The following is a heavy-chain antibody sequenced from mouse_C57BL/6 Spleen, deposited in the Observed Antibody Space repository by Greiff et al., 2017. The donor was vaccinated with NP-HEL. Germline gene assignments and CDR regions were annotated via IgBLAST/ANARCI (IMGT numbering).Heavy chain of an antibody. V-gene: IGHV1-76*01. D-gene: IGHD3-2*02. CDR2: IYPGSGNT. CDR1: GYTFTDYY. CDR3: ARSTAQATSWFAY. J-gene: IGHJ3*01. Sequence: VMLVESGAELVRPGASVKLSCKASGYTFTDYYINWVKQRPGQGFEWIARIYPGSGNTYYNEKFKGKATLTAEKSSSTAYMQLSSLTSEDSAVYFCARSTAQATSWFAYWGQGTLVTVSA.